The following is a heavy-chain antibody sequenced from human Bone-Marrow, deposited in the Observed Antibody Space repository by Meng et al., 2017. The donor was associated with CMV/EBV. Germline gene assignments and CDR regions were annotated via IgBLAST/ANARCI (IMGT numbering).Heavy chain of an antibody. V-gene: IGHV3-21*01. D-gene: IGHD2-2*01. CDR3: AREIIVVVPAAGFDY. CDR1: GFTFSSYS. J-gene: IGHJ4*02. Sequence: GGSLRLSCAASGFTFSSYSMNWVRQAPGKGLEWVSSISSSSSYIYYADSVKGRFTISRDNAKNSLYLQMNSLRAEDTAVYYCAREIIVVVPAAGFDYWGQGTLVTVSS. CDR2: ISSSSSYI.